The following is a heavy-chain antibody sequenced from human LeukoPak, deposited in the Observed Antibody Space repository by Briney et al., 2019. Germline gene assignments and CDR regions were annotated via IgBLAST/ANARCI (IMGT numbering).Heavy chain of an antibody. CDR1: GDSISSGDYY. CDR3: ARGGWNKFDY. Sequence: SQTLSLTCTVSGDSISSGDYYWSWIRQPAGKGLEWIGRISSSGSTNYNPSLKSRVTISVDTSKNQFSLKLSSVTAADTAVYYCARGGWNKFDYWGQGTLVTVSS. V-gene: IGHV4-61*02. CDR2: ISSSGST. D-gene: IGHD3-22*01. J-gene: IGHJ4*02.